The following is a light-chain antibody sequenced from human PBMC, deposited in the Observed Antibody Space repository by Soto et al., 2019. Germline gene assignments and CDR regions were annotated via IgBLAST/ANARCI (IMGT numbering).Light chain of an antibody. CDR2: KNN. CDR3: AAWDDSLNGQV. V-gene: IGLV1-44*01. CDR1: SSNIGSHS. Sequence: SVLTQPPSSSGTPGQTVTICCSGSSSNIGSHSVNWYQQLPGTAPKLIIYKNNQRPSGVPDRFSDSKSGTSASLAISGLQSGDEADYYCAAWDDSLNGQVFGGGTKVTVL. J-gene: IGLJ3*02.